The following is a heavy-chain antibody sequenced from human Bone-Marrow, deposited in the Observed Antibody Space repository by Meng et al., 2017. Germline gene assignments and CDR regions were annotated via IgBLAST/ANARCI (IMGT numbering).Heavy chain of an antibody. D-gene: IGHD3-10*01. CDR3: ARDGGPGELFGSRWFDP. CDR1: GGSFSGYF. V-gene: IGHV4-34*01. Sequence: QVQLQQWGAGLLKPSETLSLTCAVYGGSFSGYFWSWIRQAPGKGLEWIGEINHSGSTKYNPSLKSRVTISVDTSKNQFSLKVSSVTAADTAVYYCARDGGPGELFGSRWFDPWGQGTLVTVSS. CDR2: INHSGST. J-gene: IGHJ5*02.